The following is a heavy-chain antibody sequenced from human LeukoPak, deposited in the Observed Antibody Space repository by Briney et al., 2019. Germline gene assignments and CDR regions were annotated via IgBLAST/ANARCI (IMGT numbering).Heavy chain of an antibody. J-gene: IGHJ4*02. D-gene: IGHD4-17*01. CDR1: GGSISSYY. CDR3: ARGGQTVNFDY. Sequence: SETLSLTCTVSGGSISSYYWSWIRQPPGRGLEWIGYIYYSGSTNYNPSLKSRVTISVDMSKNQFSLKLSSVTAADTAVYYCARGGQTVNFDYWGQGTLVTVSS. CDR2: IYYSGST. V-gene: IGHV4-59*08.